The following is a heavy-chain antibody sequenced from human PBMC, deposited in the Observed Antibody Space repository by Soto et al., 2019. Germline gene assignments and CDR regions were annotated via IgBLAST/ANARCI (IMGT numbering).Heavy chain of an antibody. J-gene: IGHJ4*02. CDR3: ARVPDYGDYEGVAWYFDY. D-gene: IGHD4-17*01. V-gene: IGHV4-4*02. CDR1: GGSISSSNW. Sequence: QVQLQESGPGLVKPSGTLSLTCAVSGGSISSSNWWSWVRQPPGKGLEWIGEIYHSGSTNYNPSLNSRVTISVDKSKNQFSLKLSSVTAADTAVYYCARVPDYGDYEGVAWYFDYWGQGTLVTVSS. CDR2: IYHSGST.